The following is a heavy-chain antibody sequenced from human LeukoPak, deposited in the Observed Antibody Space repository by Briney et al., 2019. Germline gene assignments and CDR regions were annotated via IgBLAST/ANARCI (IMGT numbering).Heavy chain of an antibody. V-gene: IGHV1-46*01. CDR1: GYTFTNYY. D-gene: IGHD3-9*01. CDR3: ARGDFDWLLIPETPLDY. J-gene: IGHJ4*02. CDR2: INPRVGST. Sequence: ASVKVPCKASGYTFTNYYMHWVRQAPGQGLEWMGIINPRVGSTRYAQKFQGRVTMTGDTSTSTVYMELSSLRSEDTAVYYCARGDFDWLLIPETPLDYWGQGTLVTVSS.